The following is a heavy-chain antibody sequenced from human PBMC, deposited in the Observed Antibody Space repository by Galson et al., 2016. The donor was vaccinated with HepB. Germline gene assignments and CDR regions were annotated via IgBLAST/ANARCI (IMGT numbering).Heavy chain of an antibody. V-gene: IGHV4-39*01. CDR1: GGSITTGSYQ. CDR3: AKYNYGSGSTSRGGMDV. D-gene: IGHD3-10*01. Sequence: ETLSLTCTVSGGSITTGSYQWVWIRQPPGKGLECIGNIYYTGVTYYKSSLNSRVTISVDTSKNQFSLKLSSVTAADTAVYYCAKYNYGSGSTSRGGMDVWGQGTTVTVSS. J-gene: IGHJ6*02. CDR2: IYYTGVT.